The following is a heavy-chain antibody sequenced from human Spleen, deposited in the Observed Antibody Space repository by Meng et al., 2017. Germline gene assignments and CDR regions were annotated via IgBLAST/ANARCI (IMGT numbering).Heavy chain of an antibody. CDR3: ARDASQVVFDY. CDR2: ISTNTGNP. J-gene: IGHJ4*02. CDR1: GYTFIGYY. V-gene: IGHV7-4-1*02. D-gene: IGHD2-15*01. Sequence: QVQLVQSGAEVKKPGASVKVSCKASGYTFIGYYMHWVRQAPGQGLEWMGRISTNTGNPTYAQGFTGRFVFSLDTSVSTAYLQISSLKAEDTAVYYCARDASQVVFDYWGQGTLVTVSS.